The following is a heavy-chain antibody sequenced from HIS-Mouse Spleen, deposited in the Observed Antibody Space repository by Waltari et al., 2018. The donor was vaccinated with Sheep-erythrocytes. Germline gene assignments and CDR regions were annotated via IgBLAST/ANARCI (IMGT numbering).Heavy chain of an antibody. D-gene: IGHD2-15*01. J-gene: IGHJ4*02. V-gene: IGHV1-24*01. CDR3: ATSEHGGNYFDY. CDR2: FVPADGET. Sequence: QVQLVQSGAEVKKPGASVKVSCKVSGYTLTELSMHWVRQAPGKGLEWMGGFVPADGETIYAQKFQGRVTMTEDTSTDTAYMELSSLRSEDTAVYYCATSEHGGNYFDYWGQGTLVTVSS. CDR1: GYTLTELS.